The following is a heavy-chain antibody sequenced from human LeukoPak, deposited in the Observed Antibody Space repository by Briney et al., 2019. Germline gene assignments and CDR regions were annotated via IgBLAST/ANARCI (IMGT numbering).Heavy chain of an antibody. D-gene: IGHD2-15*01. J-gene: IGHJ4*02. CDR3: ARQVTCCHFDY. Sequence: GESLKISCKTSGYSFTTYWIGWVRQMPGTGLEWVGAIYPDDSDTRYSPSFQGQVVISADRSIRTAYLQWNTLKASDTAMYYCARQVTCCHFDYWGQGTLVTVSS. CDR1: GYSFTTYW. V-gene: IGHV5-51*01. CDR2: IYPDDSDT.